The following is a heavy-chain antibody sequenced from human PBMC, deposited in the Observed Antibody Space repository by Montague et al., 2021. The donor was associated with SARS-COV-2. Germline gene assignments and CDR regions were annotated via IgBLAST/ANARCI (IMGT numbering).Heavy chain of an antibody. D-gene: IGHD3-22*01. CDR1: GGSITNNIDY. V-gene: IGHV4-39*02. Sequence: SETLSLPCTVSGGSITNNIDYWAWIRQPPGKGLEWIGSIYYTGNTYYNPSLKSRVTISVVTSKNHFTLKLSSVTAAETAVYYCARLKRYFDSSGSPSAFDXWGQGTKVTVSS. CDR2: IYYTGNT. CDR3: ARLKRYFDSSGSPSAFDX. J-gene: IGHJ3*01.